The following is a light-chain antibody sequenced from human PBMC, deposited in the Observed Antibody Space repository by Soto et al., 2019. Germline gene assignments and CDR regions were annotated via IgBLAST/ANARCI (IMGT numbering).Light chain of an antibody. J-gene: IGKJ1*01. CDR1: QGVTSNY. CDR2: DAY. CDR3: QQYSTSVRT. Sequence: EIVLTQSPGTLSLSLGERATLSCRASQGVTSNYLAWYQQKPGQAPSLVIYDAYSRAAGVPDRFSGRGSGTDFTLTISRLEPEDFAVYYCQQYSTSVRTFGQGTKVEV. V-gene: IGKV3-20*01.